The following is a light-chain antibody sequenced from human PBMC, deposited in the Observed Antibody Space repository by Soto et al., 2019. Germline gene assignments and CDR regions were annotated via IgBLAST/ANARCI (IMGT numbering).Light chain of an antibody. CDR3: IQSTQLPPT. CDR2: EVS. J-gene: IGKJ5*01. V-gene: IGKV2D-29*02. CDR1: QSLLHITGETF. Sequence: DVVMTQTPVSLSVAPGQPASISCKSSQSLLHITGETFLFWYLQKPGQSPQLLIYEVSTRVSGVPDRYSGRGSGTDFTLEISRVDTDVVGIHYCIQSTQLPPTFGQGTRLGIE.